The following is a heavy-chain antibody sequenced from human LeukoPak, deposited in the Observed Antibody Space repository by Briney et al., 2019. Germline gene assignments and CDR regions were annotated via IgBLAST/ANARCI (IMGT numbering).Heavy chain of an antibody. Sequence: GRSLRLSCAASGFTFSRHGMHWVRQVPGKGLEWVAVIGDTGRAKYYADSVEGRFTASRDNSKNTLYLEMNSLRYDDTALYYCAREAAWGNWYFDLWGRGTLVTVSS. CDR2: IGDTGRAK. D-gene: IGHD3-16*01. V-gene: IGHV3-30*03. CDR1: GFTFSRHG. CDR3: AREAAWGNWYFDL. J-gene: IGHJ2*01.